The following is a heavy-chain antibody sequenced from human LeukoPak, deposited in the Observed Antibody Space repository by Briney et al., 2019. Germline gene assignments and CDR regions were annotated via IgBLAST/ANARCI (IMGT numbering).Heavy chain of an antibody. J-gene: IGHJ6*03. CDR1: GGSISSYY. V-gene: IGHV4-4*09. CDR3: ARRGYSNYEYYYYMDV. Sequence: PSETLSLTCTVSGGSISSYYWSWIRQPPGKGLGWIGYIYTSGSTNYNPSLKSRVTISVDTSKNQFSLKLSSVTAADTAVYYCARRGYSNYEYYYYMDVWGKGTTVTVSS. D-gene: IGHD4-11*01. CDR2: IYTSGST.